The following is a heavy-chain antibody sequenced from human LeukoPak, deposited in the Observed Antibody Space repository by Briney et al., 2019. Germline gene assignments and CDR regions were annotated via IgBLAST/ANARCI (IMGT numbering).Heavy chain of an antibody. CDR1: GGSISSGSYY. J-gene: IGHJ4*02. V-gene: IGHV4-61*02. D-gene: IGHD6-13*01. CDR2: IYTSGST. CDR3: ARAGIFELLIDY. Sequence: SETLSLTCTVSGGSISSGSYYWSWIRQPAGKGLEWIGRIYTSGSTNYNPSLKSRVTISVDTSKNQFSLKLSSVTAADTAVYYCARAGIFELLIDYCGQGTLVTVSS.